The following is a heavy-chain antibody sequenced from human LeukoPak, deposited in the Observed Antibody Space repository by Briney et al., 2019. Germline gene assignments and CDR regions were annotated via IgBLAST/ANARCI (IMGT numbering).Heavy chain of an antibody. V-gene: IGHV3-74*03. CDR3: ARGIYGDPVAFDS. CDR2: LKSDGSTA. D-gene: IGHD4-17*01. CDR1: GFTFSSFN. Sequence: GGSLRLSCAASGFTFSSFNMHWVRQAPGKGLVWVSCLKSDGSTAMYADSVQGRFTISRDNARNTVHLLMSSLTVEDTGVYYCARGIYGDPVAFDSWGQGALVTVSS. J-gene: IGHJ4*02.